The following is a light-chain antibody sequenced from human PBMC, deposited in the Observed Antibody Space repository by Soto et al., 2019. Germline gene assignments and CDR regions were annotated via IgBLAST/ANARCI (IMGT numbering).Light chain of an antibody. J-gene: IGKJ3*01. Sequence: EIVMTQSPATLSVSPGERATLSCRASQSVSSNLAWYQQKPGQAPRLLIYGASTRATGIPARFSGSGSGTEFPLTISTLRFEVFPVYYCQKYNNWPPFAFGPGTKVDIK. V-gene: IGKV3-15*01. CDR1: QSVSSN. CDR2: GAS. CDR3: QKYNNWPPFA.